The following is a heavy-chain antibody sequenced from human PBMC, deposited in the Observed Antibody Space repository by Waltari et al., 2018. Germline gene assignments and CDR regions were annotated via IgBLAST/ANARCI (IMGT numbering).Heavy chain of an antibody. CDR3: ARIYGSGTFIYMDV. J-gene: IGHJ6*03. Sequence: QVQLQESGPGLVKPSETLSLTCTASGGSIISYYWSWIRQPAGKGLGWIGRIYPGATPYYNPSLQTRIMMSVDTSQNQFSLKLSSVTAADTAVYYCARIYGSGTFIYMDVWGKGTTVTVSS. CDR2: IYPGATP. D-gene: IGHD3-10*01. V-gene: IGHV4-4*07. CDR1: GGSIISYY.